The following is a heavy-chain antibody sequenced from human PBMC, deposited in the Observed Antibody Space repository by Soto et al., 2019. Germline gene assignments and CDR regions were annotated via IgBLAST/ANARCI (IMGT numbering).Heavy chain of an antibody. J-gene: IGHJ4*02. V-gene: IGHV3-48*02. D-gene: IGHD3-22*01. CDR2: ISPSSSTI. CDR3: ARGTEDYYDRHRGY. Sequence: EVQLVESGGGLVQPGGSLRLSCAASGFTFSSYTMNWVRQAPGKGLEWVSYISPSSSTIYYADSVEGRFTISRDNAKNSLYLQMNSLRDEDTAVYYCARGTEDYYDRHRGYWGQGALVTVSS. CDR1: GFTFSSYT.